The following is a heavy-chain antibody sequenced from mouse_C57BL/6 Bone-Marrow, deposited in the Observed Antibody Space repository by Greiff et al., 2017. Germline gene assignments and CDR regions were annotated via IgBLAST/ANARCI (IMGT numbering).Heavy chain of an antibody. J-gene: IGHJ1*03. CDR3: ARFPGGHYWYFDV. CDR2: INPNNGVT. CDR1: GYTFTDYN. D-gene: IGHD1-1*02. Sequence: VQLQQSGPELVKPGASVKIPCKASGYTFTDYNMDWVKQSHGKSLEWIGDINPNNGVTIYNQKFKGKATLTVDKSSSTAYMELRSLTSEDTAVYYCARFPGGHYWYFDVWGTGTTVTVSS. V-gene: IGHV1-18*01.